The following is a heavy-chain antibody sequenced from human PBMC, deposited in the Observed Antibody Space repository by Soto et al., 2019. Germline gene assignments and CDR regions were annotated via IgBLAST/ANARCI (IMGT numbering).Heavy chain of an antibody. D-gene: IGHD6-13*01. J-gene: IGHJ4*02. CDR2: TYHSGNP. V-gene: IGHV4-30-2*01. CDR1: GDTISSGGYT. Sequence: PSETLSLTCDVSGDTISSGGYTWAWIRHPPGEALEWTGHTYHSGNPYYNPSLKSRVIISVDTSKNQFSLKLSSVTAADTAVYYCARGPAAGTSISSGPFDYWGQGTLVTVSS. CDR3: ARGPAAGTSISSGPFDY.